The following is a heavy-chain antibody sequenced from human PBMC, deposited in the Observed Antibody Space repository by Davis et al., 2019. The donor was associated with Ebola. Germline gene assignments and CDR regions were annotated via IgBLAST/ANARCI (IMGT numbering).Heavy chain of an antibody. J-gene: IGHJ4*02. D-gene: IGHD6-13*01. V-gene: IGHV4-59*01. Sequence: SETLSLTCSVSGGSISNYYWGWIRQPPGKGLEWIGYIYYSGSTNYNPSLKSRVTISVDTSKNQFSLKLSSVTAADTAVYYCARDPIAAAGTVWGQGTLVTVSS. CDR3: ARDPIAAAGTV. CDR1: GGSISNYY. CDR2: IYYSGST.